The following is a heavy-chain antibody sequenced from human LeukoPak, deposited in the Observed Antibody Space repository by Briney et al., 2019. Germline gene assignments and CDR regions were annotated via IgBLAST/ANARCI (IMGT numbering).Heavy chain of an antibody. CDR2: IHTSGST. V-gene: IGHV4-4*07. J-gene: IGHJ6*03. D-gene: IGHD3-10*01. CDR1: GGSISSYY. CDR3: AREAMVRGVINYYYYYMDV. Sequence: SETLSLTCTVSGGSISSYYWSWIRQPAGKGLEWIGRIHTSGSTNYSPSLKSRVTMSVDTSKNQFSLKLSSVTAADTAVYYCAREAMVRGVINYYYYYMDVWGKGTTVTISS.